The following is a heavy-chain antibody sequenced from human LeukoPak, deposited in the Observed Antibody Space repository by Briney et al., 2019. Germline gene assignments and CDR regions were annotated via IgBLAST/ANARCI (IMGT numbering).Heavy chain of an antibody. J-gene: IGHJ4*02. CDR3: AKDPYVN. V-gene: IGHV3-21*06. CDR2: IGPTGSDR. D-gene: IGHD3-16*01. Sequence: PGGSLRLSCTGTLRTFSTSGFNWVRQAPGKGLEWVASIGPTGSDRYHADSIKGRFTISRDNANNFLYLQMNSLRAEDAAVYYCAKDPYVNWGQGTLVTVSS. CDR1: LRTFSTSG.